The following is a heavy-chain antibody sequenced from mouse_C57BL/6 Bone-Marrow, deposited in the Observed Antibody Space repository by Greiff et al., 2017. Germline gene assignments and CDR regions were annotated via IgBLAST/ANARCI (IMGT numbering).Heavy chain of an antibody. J-gene: IGHJ4*01. CDR3: ARDGSSYNYARDY. V-gene: IGHV1-69*01. D-gene: IGHD1-1*01. CDR2: IDPSDSST. Sequence: VQLQQPGAELVMPGASVKLSCKASGYTFTSYWMHWVKQRPGQGLEWIGEIDPSDSSTNYNQKFKGKSTLTVDKSSSTAYMQLSSLTSEDSAVYYCARDGSSYNYARDYWGQGTSVTVSS. CDR1: GYTFTSYW.